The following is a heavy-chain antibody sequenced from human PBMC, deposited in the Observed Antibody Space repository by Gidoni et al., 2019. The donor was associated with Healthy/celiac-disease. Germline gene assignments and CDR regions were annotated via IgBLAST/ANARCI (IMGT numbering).Heavy chain of an antibody. CDR2: IYYSGST. Sequence: QVQLQESGPGLVKPSQTLSLTCNVSGGSISSGGYYWSWIRQHPGKGLEWIGYIYYSGSTYYNPSLKSRVTISVDTSKNQFSLKLSSVTAADTAVYYCARDGHDSSGYYVDNAFDIWGQGTMVTVSS. V-gene: IGHV4-31*03. J-gene: IGHJ3*02. CDR1: GGSISSGGYY. D-gene: IGHD3-22*01. CDR3: ARDGHDSSGYYVDNAFDI.